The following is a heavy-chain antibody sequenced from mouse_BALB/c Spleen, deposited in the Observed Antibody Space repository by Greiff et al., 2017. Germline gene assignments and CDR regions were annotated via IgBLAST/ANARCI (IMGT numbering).Heavy chain of an antibody. J-gene: IGHJ4*01. CDR2: ISSGSSTI. V-gene: IGHV5-17*02. Sequence: VQLKESGGGLVQPGGSRKLSCAASGFTFSSFGMHWVRQAPEKGLEWVAYISSGSSTIYYADTVKGRFTISRDNPKNTLFLQMTSLRSEDTAMYYCARSRGNYGGTMDYWGQGTSVTVSS. CDR3: ARSRGNYGGTMDY. CDR1: GFTFSSFG. D-gene: IGHD2-1*01.